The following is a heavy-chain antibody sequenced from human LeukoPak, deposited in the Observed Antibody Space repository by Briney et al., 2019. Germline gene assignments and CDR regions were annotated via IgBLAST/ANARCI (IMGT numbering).Heavy chain of an antibody. Sequence: SETLSLTCAVSGDSIISINWWSWVRQPPGKGLEWIGEIYHSGITKYSPSLKSRVTISVDTSKNQFSLKLSSVTAADTAVYYCASSSSRAYYMDVWGKGTTVTVSS. CDR2: IYHSGIT. V-gene: IGHV4-4*02. CDR1: GDSIISINW. D-gene: IGHD6-6*01. J-gene: IGHJ6*03. CDR3: ASSSSRAYYMDV.